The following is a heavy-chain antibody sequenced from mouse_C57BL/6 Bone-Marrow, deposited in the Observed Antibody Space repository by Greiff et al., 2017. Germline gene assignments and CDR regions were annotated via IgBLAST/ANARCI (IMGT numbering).Heavy chain of an antibody. J-gene: IGHJ2*01. Sequence: QVQLQQPGAELVRPGTSVKLSCKASGYTFTSYWMHWVKQRPGQGLEWIGVIDPSDSYTNYNQKFKGKATLTVDTSSSTAYMQLSSLTSEDSAVYYGASATIVTTYYFDYWGQGTTLTVSS. CDR3: ASATIVTTYYFDY. CDR1: GYTFTSYW. CDR2: IDPSDSYT. V-gene: IGHV1-59*01. D-gene: IGHD2-5*01.